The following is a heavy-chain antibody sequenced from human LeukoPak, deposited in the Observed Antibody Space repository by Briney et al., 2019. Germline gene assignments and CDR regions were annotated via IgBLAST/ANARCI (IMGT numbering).Heavy chain of an antibody. D-gene: IGHD3-10*01. J-gene: IGHJ5*02. V-gene: IGHV4-61*01. CDR3: ARGGYYGSGNDFRFDP. CDR2: IHYTGST. CDR1: GYSISSGYY. Sequence: PSETLSLTCTVSGYSISSGYYWGWIRQPPGRGLECIGYIHYTGSTNYNPSLKSRVTISVDTSKNQFSLKLSSVTAADTAIYYCARGGYYGSGNDFRFDPWGQGTLVTVSS.